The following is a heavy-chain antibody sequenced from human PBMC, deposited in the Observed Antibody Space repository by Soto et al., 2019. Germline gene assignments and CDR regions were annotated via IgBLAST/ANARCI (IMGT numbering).Heavy chain of an antibody. CDR1: GGSIRSSSYY. J-gene: IGHJ4*02. D-gene: IGHD3-22*01. CDR3: AGLCPYESSGYHLNF. V-gene: IGHV4-39*01. Sequence: SETLSLTYTVSGGSIRSSSYYWGWVRQPPRKGLEWVGSIYYLVNTYYNPSLGSRATISVDTSKNQFSLKLRSVTAADTAVFYCAGLCPYESSGYHLNFWGQGTLVTVSS. CDR2: IYYLVNT.